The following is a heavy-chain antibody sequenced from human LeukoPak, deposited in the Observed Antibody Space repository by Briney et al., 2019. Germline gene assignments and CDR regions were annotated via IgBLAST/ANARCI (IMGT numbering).Heavy chain of an antibody. CDR3: ARTTTTVVTQHFDY. J-gene: IGHJ4*02. CDR1: GFSFSSYW. CDR2: IKQDGSEK. D-gene: IGHD4-17*01. Sequence: GGSLRLSCAAAGFSFSSYWMSWVRQVPGKGLEWVANIKQDGSEKYYVDSVKGRFTISRDNAKNSLYLQMNSLRAEDTAVYYCARTTTTVVTQHFDYWGQGALVTVSS. V-gene: IGHV3-7*01.